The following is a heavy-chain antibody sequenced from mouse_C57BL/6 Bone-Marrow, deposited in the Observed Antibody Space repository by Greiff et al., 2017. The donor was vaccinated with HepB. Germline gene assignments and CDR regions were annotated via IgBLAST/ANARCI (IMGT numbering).Heavy chain of an antibody. V-gene: IGHV5-17*01. CDR1: GFTFSDYG. Sequence: EVQRVESGGGLVKPGGSLKLSCAASGFTFSDYGMHWVRQAPEKGLEWVAYISSGSSTIYYADTVKGRCTISRDNAKNTLFLQMTSLRSEDTAMYYCARIYYGNGDYWGQGTSVTVSS. CDR3: ARIYYGNGDY. J-gene: IGHJ4*01. CDR2: ISSGSSTI. D-gene: IGHD2-1*01.